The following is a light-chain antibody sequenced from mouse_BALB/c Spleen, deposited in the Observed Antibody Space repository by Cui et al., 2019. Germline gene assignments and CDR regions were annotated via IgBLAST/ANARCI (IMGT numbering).Light chain of an antibody. CDR2: STS. Sequence: QIVLTQSPAIMSASLGEEITLTCSASTSGSNMHWYQQKSGTSPKLMIYSTSNLASGVPSRFSGSGSGTFYSLTISSVEAEDAADYYCHQWSSYPWTFGGGTKLEIK. V-gene: IGKV4-80*01. J-gene: IGKJ1*01. CDR3: HQWSSYPWT. CDR1: TSGSN.